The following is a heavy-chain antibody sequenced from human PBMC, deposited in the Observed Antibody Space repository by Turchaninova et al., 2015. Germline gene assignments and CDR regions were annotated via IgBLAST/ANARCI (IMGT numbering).Heavy chain of an antibody. Sequence: EVQLVESGGGLVKPGGSLRLSCAASGFTFSSYSMNWVRQAPGKGLEWVSSISSSSSYIYYADAVKVRFTISRDNAKNSLYLQMNSLRAEDTAVDYCARVLANSYYYGMDVWGQGTTVTVSS. D-gene: IGHD1-26*01. CDR1: GFTFSSYS. CDR3: ARVLANSYYYGMDV. V-gene: IGHV3-21*01. J-gene: IGHJ6*02. CDR2: ISSSSSYI.